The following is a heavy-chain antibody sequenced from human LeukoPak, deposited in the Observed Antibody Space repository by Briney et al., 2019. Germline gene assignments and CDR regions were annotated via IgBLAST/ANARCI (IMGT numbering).Heavy chain of an antibody. J-gene: IGHJ4*02. CDR2: INPDSGGT. V-gene: IGHV1-2*02. D-gene: IGHD5-12*01. CDR3: ARVISGYERGDY. Sequence: GASVKVSCKASGYTFTGYYMHWVRQAPGQGLEWMGWINPDSGGTNYAQKFQGRVTMTRDTSISTAYMELSRLRSDDTAVYYCARVISGYERGDYWGQGTLVTVSS. CDR1: GYTFTGYY.